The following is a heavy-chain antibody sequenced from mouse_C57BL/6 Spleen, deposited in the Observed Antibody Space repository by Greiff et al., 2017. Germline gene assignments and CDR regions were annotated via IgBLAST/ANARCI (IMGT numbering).Heavy chain of an antibody. CDR2: ISSGGDYI. V-gene: IGHV5-9-1*02. D-gene: IGHD6-5*01. CDR3: TRDRGSYDYYAMDY. J-gene: IGHJ4*01. CDR1: GFTFSSYA. Sequence: EVKLMESGEGLVKPGGSLKLSCAASGFTFSSYAMSWVRQTPEKRLEWVAYISSGGDYIYYADTVKGRFTISRDNARNTLYLQMSSLKSEDTAMYYCTRDRGSYDYYAMDYWGQGTSVTVSS.